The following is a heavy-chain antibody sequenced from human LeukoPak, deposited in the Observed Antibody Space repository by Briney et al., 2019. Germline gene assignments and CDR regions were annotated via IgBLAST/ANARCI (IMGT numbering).Heavy chain of an antibody. CDR3: AKDWAGTGFDY. CDR2: ISYDGSNK. V-gene: IGHV3-30*18. D-gene: IGHD6-19*01. CDR1: GFTFSSYG. J-gene: IGHJ4*02. Sequence: GGSLRLSCAASGFTFSSYGMHWVRQAPGKGLEWVAVISYDGSNKYYADSVKGRFTISRDNSKNTLYLQMNSLRTEDTALYYCAKDWAGTGFDYWGQGTLVTVSS.